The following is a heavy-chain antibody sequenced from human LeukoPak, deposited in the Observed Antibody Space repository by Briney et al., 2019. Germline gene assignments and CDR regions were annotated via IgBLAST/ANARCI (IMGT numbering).Heavy chain of an antibody. CDR2: IQTIGSS. Sequence: SSETLSLTCTVSSDFTSTYYWNWIRQPAGKGLEWIGRIQTIGSSNYNPSLRSRVSMSVDTSKNQFSLNVSSVTAADTAVYFCARGRSHFDFWGQGTLVTVSS. J-gene: IGHJ4*02. D-gene: IGHD1-26*01. CDR1: SDFTSTYY. CDR3: ARGRSHFDF. V-gene: IGHV4-4*07.